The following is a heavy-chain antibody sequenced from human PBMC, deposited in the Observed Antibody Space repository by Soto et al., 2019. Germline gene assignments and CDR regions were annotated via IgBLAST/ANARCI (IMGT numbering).Heavy chain of an antibody. V-gene: IGHV1-69*05. J-gene: IGHJ4*02. CDR3: ARGVTYDY. D-gene: IGHD4-4*01. Sequence: SVKVSCKASGCTFSSYAISWVRQAPGQGLEWMGWIIPIFGKANYAQKFQGRVTMTRNDSTSTAYMELSSLRSEDTAVYYCARGVTYDYWGQGTLVTVSS. CDR2: IIPIFGKA. CDR1: GCTFSSYA.